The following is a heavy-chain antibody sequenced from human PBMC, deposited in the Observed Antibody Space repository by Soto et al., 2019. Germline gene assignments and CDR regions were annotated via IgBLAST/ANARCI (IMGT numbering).Heavy chain of an antibody. CDR1: GDTISTGGYS. CDR3: TRLIGNSWLDS. CDR2: TYHSGNP. D-gene: IGHD2-8*01. V-gene: IGHV4-30-2*01. Sequence: SETLSLTCGVSGDTISTGGYSWAWIRQPPGKALEWIGHTYHSGNPYYNPSLKSRVIISVDRSKNQFSLKVRSVTPDDTAVYYCTRLIGNSWLDSWGQGTLVTVSS. J-gene: IGHJ5*01.